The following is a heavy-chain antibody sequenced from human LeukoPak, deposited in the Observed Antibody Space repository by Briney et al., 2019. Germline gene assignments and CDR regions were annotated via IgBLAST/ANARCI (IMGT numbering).Heavy chain of an antibody. Sequence: GGSLRLSCAASGFTFSSYRMHWVRQAPGKALVWVSRINSDRSSTSYADSVKGRFTISRDNAKNTLYLQRNSLRAEDTAVYYCARLSHYYDSSGYYFDYGGQETLVSVSS. CDR3: ARLSHYYDSSGYYFDY. J-gene: IGHJ4*02. D-gene: IGHD3-22*01. CDR1: GFTFSSYR. CDR2: INSDRSST. V-gene: IGHV3-74*01.